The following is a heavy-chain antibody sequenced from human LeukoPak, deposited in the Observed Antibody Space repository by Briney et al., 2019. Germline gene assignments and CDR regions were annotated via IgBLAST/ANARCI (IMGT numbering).Heavy chain of an antibody. CDR2: ISSSSSYI. J-gene: IGHJ4*02. Sequence: GGSLRLSCAASGFTFSSYSMNWVRQAPGKGLGWVSSISSSSSYIYYADSVKGRFTISRDNAKNSLYLQMNSLRAEDTAVYYCARDSFSYGRGDYWGQGTLVTVSS. D-gene: IGHD1-26*01. CDR1: GFTFSSYS. V-gene: IGHV3-21*01. CDR3: ARDSFSYGRGDY.